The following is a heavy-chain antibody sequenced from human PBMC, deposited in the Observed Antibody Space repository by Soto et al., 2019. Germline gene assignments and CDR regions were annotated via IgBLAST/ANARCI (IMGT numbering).Heavy chain of an antibody. CDR3: ARGISVGGIIGFNWFDP. D-gene: IGHD3-16*01. Sequence: QVQLQESGPGLVKPSQTLSLTCSVSGGSITSGGYYWNWIRQHPGKGLEWIGYIYYGRITYYSPXPNSGMTRYVDXTXNXLPLTLSSATAADTAMYYCARGISVGGIIGFNWFDPLGQGTMVTVSS. V-gene: IGHV4-31*03. CDR2: IYYGRIT. J-gene: IGHJ5*02. CDR1: GGSITSGGYY.